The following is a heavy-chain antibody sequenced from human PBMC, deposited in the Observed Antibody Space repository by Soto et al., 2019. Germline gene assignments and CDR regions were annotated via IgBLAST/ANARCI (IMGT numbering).Heavy chain of an antibody. J-gene: IGHJ4*02. CDR3: ARGRYGDY. Sequence: APGQGLEWMGWISAHNGNTDYAQKLQGRVIVTRDTSTSTAYMELRSLGSDDTAVYYCARGRYGDYWGQGALVTVSS. D-gene: IGHD1-1*01. V-gene: IGHV1-18*01. CDR2: ISAHNGNT.